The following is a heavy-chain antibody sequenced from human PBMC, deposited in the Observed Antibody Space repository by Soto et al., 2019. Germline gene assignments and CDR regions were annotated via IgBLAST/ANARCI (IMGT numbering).Heavy chain of an antibody. Sequence: SETLSLTCAVYGGSFSGYYWSWIRQPPGKGLERIGEINHSGSTNYNPPLKSRVTISVDTSKNQFSLKLSSVTAADTAVYSCARALRRRWLQSGYYGIDVWGQGTTVTVSS. CDR2: INHSGST. CDR3: ARALRRRWLQSGYYGIDV. V-gene: IGHV4-34*01. CDR1: GGSFSGYY. D-gene: IGHD5-12*01. J-gene: IGHJ6*02.